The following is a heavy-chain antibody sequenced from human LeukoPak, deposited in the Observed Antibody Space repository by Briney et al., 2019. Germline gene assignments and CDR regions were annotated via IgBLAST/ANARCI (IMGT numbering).Heavy chain of an antibody. V-gene: IGHV1-18*01. CDR2: ISAYNGNT. J-gene: IGHJ4*02. D-gene: IGHD5-18*01. Sequence: ASVKVSCKASGYTFTSYGISWVRQAPGQGLEWMGWISAYNGNTNYAQKLQGRVTMTTDTSSSTAYMELRSLRSEDTAVYYCARDNSRGGYSYGSQGYWGQGTLVTVSS. CDR1: GYTFTSYG. CDR3: ARDNSRGGYSYGSQGY.